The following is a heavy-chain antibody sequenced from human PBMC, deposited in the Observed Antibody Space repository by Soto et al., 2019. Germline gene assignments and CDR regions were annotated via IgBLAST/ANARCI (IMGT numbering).Heavy chain of an antibody. Sequence: LRLSCAASGFTFGSNWMSWVRQAPGKGLEWVANIKRDGSEKYYVDSVKGRFTISRDNAKNTLYLQMNSLRADDTAVYYCASLEWESTGYADYWGQGPLVTVYS. J-gene: IGHJ4*02. CDR2: IKRDGSEK. V-gene: IGHV3-7*03. CDR1: GFTFGSNW. CDR3: ASLEWESTGYADY. D-gene: IGHD3-3*01.